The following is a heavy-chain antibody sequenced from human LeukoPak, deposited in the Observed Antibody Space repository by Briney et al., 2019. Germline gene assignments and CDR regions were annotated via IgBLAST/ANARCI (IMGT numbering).Heavy chain of an antibody. Sequence: SETLSLTCALSGGSISSGGYSWRSIRQPPGGGLEWIGYIYQSGSTYYNPSLKSRVTISLDMSKNQFSLTLSSLTAAHTAVYYCARGWPYCSGGSCYGFYDYWGQGTLVTVSS. V-gene: IGHV4-30-2*01. D-gene: IGHD2-15*01. CDR1: GGSISSGGYS. J-gene: IGHJ4*02. CDR3: ARGWPYCSGGSCYGFYDY. CDR2: IYQSGST.